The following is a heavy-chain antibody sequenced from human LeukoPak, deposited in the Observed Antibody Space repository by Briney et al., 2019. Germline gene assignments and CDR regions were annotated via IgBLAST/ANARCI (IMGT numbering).Heavy chain of an antibody. CDR1: GGSISSGSYY. CDR3: ARDGGSSPPQEAFDI. Sequence: PSQTLSLTCTVSGGSISSGSYYWSWIRQPAGKGLEWIGRIYTSGSTNYNPSLKSRVTISVDTSKNQFSLKLSSVTAADTAVYYCARDGGSSPPQEAFDIWGQGTMVTVSS. CDR2: IYTSGST. D-gene: IGHD2-2*01. J-gene: IGHJ3*02. V-gene: IGHV4-61*02.